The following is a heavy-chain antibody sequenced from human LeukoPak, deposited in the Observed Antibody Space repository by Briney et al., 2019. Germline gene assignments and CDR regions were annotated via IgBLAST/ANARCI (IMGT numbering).Heavy chain of an antibody. CDR3: AKDRGYCSGGSCYSEFDY. V-gene: IGHV3-30*18. J-gene: IGHJ4*02. Sequence: GGSLRLSCAASGFTFSSYGMHWVRQAPGKGLEWVAVISYDGSNKYYADSVKGRFTISRDNSKNTLYLQMNSLRAEDTAVYYCAKDRGYCSGGSCYSEFDYWGQGTLVTVSS. CDR1: GFTFSSYG. CDR2: ISYDGSNK. D-gene: IGHD2-15*01.